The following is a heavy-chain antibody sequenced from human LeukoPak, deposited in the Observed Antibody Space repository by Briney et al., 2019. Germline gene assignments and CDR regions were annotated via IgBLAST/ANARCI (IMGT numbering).Heavy chain of an antibody. J-gene: IGHJ4*02. CDR1: GFTVSSNY. D-gene: IGHD6-19*01. CDR2: IYSAGNT. Sequence: PGGSLRLSCVASGFTVSSNYMSWVRQAPGKGLEWVSVIYSAGNTYYADSVKSRFTISRHNSENTLYLHMNSLRVEDTAVYFCARGGTPGYSSGRIDYWGQGTLVTVSS. V-gene: IGHV3-53*04. CDR3: ARGGTPGYSSGRIDY.